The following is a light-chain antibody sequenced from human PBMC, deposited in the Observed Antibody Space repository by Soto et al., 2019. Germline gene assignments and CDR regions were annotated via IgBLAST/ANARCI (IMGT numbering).Light chain of an antibody. J-gene: IGKJ1*01. V-gene: IGKV3-20*01. CDR1: QRTANSY. CDR3: QQYGNSPPGT. Sequence: ILVTHSPDTLSLSPGESATLSCRASQRTANSYFAWSQQKPGQAPRLLIYGASNRATGIPDRFSGSGFGTDFSLAISSLEPEDFAVYYCQQYGNSPPGTFGQGTKVDIK. CDR2: GAS.